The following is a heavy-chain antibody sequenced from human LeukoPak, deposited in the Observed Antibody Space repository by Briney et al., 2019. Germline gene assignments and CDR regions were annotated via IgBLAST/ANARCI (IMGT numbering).Heavy chain of an antibody. CDR3: ARVRCSSTSCPGGWFDP. CDR2: INAGNGNT. D-gene: IGHD2-2*01. V-gene: IGHV1-3*01. CDR1: GYTFTSYS. Sequence: ASVKLSCKASGYTFTSYSIHWVRQAPGQRLEWMGWINAGNGNTEYSQKFQGRVTITRDTSTSTAYMELRSLRSDDTAVYYCARVRCSSTSCPGGWFDPWGQGTLVTVSS. J-gene: IGHJ5*02.